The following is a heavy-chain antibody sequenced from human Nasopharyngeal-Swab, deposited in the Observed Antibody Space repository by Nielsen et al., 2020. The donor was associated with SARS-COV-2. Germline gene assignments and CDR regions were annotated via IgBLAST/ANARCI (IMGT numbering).Heavy chain of an antibody. V-gene: IGHV4-39*07. CDR2: IYYSGST. CDR3: ARAYYDSSGYYYTVAFDI. CDR1: GGSISSSSYY. Sequence: SETLSLTCTVSGGSISSSSYYWGWIRQPPGKGLEWIGSIYYSGSTYYNPSLKSRVTISVDTSKNQFSLKLSSVTAADTAVYYCARAYYDSSGYYYTVAFDIWGQGKMVTVSS. D-gene: IGHD3-22*01. J-gene: IGHJ3*02.